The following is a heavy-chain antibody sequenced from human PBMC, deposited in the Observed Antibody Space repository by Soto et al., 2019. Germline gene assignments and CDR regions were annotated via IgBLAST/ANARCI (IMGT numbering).Heavy chain of an antibody. CDR2: IIPIFNSA. CDR3: AREVTVASYSFDF. J-gene: IGHJ4*02. Sequence: QVQLVQSGAEVKRPESSVKVSCKASGGTFNNYSLSWVRQAPGHGLEWMGGIIPIFNSANYAQKFQGRVTITADDSTSTAYMELRSLRPDDTAVYYCAREVTVASYSFDFWGQGTLVTVSS. D-gene: IGHD5-12*01. V-gene: IGHV1-69*01. CDR1: GGTFNNYS.